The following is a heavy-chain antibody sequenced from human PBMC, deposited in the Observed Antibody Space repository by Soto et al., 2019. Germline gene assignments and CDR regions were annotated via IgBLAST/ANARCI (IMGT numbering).Heavy chain of an antibody. CDR3: TMTMVRYYGDSPSDCYYYYGMDF. CDR2: IKSKTDGGTT. CDR1: GVTFSNAW. J-gene: IGHJ6*02. Sequence: GGSLRLSCAASGVTFSNAWMSWVRQAPGKGLEWVGRIKSKTDGGTTDYAAPVKGRFTITRDNSKNTLYLQMNSLKTEDTAVYYCTMTMVRYYGDSPSDCYYYYGMDFWGQGTTVTVSS. V-gene: IGHV3-15*01. D-gene: IGHD4-17*01.